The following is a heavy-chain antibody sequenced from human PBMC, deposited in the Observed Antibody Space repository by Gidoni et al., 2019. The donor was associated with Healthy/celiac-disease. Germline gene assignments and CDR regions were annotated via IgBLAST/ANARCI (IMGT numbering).Heavy chain of an antibody. CDR2: INHSGST. Sequence: QLQLQQWGAGRLTPSETLSLTSAAFGGSFSGSSWRWIRQGPGKGLVWIGEINHSGSTNDNPSLKSRATISVDTSKNQFSLKLSSVTAADTAVYYCARGAIAAAGYPPHRRWYFDYWGQGTLVTVSS. J-gene: IGHJ4*02. CDR3: ARGAIAAAGYPPHRRWYFDY. D-gene: IGHD6-13*01. V-gene: IGHV4-34*04. CDR1: GGSFSGSS.